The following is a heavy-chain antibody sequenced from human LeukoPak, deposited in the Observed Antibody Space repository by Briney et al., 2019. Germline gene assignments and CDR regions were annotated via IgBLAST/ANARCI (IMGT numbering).Heavy chain of an antibody. J-gene: IGHJ6*02. V-gene: IGHV4-59*01. Sequence: SETLSLTCTASGGSISSYYWSWIRQPPGKGLEWIGYIYYSGSTNYNPSLKSRVTISVDTSKNQFTLKLSSVTAEDTALYYCAKSVGYSSSWYPGSYYYSGMDVWGQGATVTVSS. CDR2: IYYSGST. CDR1: GGSISSYY. D-gene: IGHD6-13*01. CDR3: AKSVGYSSSWYPGSYYYSGMDV.